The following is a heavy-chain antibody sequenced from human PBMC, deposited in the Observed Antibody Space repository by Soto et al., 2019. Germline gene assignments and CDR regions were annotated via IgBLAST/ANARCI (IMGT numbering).Heavy chain of an antibody. V-gene: IGHV3-7*01. CDR1: GFTFSSYG. CDR3: ARDYSLRTYYFDY. J-gene: IGHJ4*02. D-gene: IGHD5-18*01. CDR2: IKQDGSEN. Sequence: PGGSLRLSCAASGFTFSSYGMSCVRQAPGKGLEWVDNIKQDGSENYYVDSVKGRFTISRDNAKNSLYLQMNSLRAEDAAVYYCARDYSLRTYYFDYWGQGTLVTVSS.